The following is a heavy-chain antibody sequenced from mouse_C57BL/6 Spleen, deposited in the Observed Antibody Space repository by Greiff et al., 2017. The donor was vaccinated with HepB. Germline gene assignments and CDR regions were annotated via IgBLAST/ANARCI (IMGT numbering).Heavy chain of an antibody. CDR1: GYSITSCYY. V-gene: IGHV3-6*01. J-gene: IGHJ4*01. CDR3: AGGGDAYAMDY. Sequence: EVKLQESGPGLVKPSQSLSLTCSVTGYSITSCYYWYWIRQLPGNKLEWMVYISYDGSNNYNPTLKNRISITRDTSKNQFFLKLNSVTTEDTATYYCAGGGDAYAMDYWGQGTSVTVSS. CDR2: ISYDGSN.